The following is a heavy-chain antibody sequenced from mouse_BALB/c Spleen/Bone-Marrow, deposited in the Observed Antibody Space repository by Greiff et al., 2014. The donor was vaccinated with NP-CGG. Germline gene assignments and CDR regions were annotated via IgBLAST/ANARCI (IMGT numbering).Heavy chain of an antibody. D-gene: IGHD1-1*01. CDR2: IDPANGNT. J-gene: IGHJ3*01. CDR1: GFNIKDTY. Sequence: VHVKQSGAELVKPGASVKLSCTASGFNIKDTYMHWVKQRPEKGLEWIGRIDPANGNTKYDPKFQGKATITADTSSNTAYLQLSSMTSEATAVYYCAAYYYGSSWGFAYWGQGTLVTVSA. CDR3: AAYYYGSSWGFAY. V-gene: IGHV14-3*02.